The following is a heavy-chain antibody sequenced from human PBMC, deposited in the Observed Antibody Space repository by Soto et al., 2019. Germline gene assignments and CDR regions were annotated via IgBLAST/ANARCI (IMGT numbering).Heavy chain of an antibody. D-gene: IGHD4-17*01. CDR1: GFIFNKYA. CDR3: AHPRGYGVFDAVDI. CDR2: ITSSGDTT. Sequence: PGGSLRLSCAASGFIFNKYAMNWVRQAPGKGLEWVSAITSSGDTTDYAEFVRGRFTISRDNSINALYLHMRSLRPEDTAVYYCAHPRGYGVFDAVDIWGQGTMVTVSS. V-gene: IGHV3-23*01. J-gene: IGHJ3*02.